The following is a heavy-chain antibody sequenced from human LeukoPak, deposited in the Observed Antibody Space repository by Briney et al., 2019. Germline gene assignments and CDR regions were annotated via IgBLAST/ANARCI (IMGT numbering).Heavy chain of an antibody. CDR1: GGSISGDNYC. Sequence: SETLSLTLTVSGGSISGDNYCWGWIRQPPVKGLEWIGSFCYGGSSYNNPSLKSRVTISVDTSKNQLSLKLSSVTAADTAVYYCVRSRMGDGYNFAYSGEGILVTVSS. CDR3: VRSRMGDGYNFAY. V-gene: IGHV4-39*01. CDR2: FCYGGSS. J-gene: IGHJ4*02. D-gene: IGHD5-24*01.